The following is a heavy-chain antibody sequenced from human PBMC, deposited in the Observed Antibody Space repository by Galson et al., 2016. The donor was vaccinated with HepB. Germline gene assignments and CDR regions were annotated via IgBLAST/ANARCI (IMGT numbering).Heavy chain of an antibody. CDR1: GYSFGIYY. Sequence: QSGAEVKKPGESLKISCKASGYSFGIYYIAWVRQMPGNALEWMGTIYPGDSNSTYSPSIQGRITISADKSNSTAYLHLGSLEASDTAMYYCARDGDCSVKSCHVGFEDWSQGALGTVSS. D-gene: IGHD2-15*01. V-gene: IGHV5-51*01. CDR2: IYPGDSNS. CDR3: ARDGDCSVKSCHVGFED. J-gene: IGHJ4*02.